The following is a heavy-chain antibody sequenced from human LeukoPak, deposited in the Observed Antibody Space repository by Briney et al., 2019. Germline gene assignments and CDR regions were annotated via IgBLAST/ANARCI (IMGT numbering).Heavy chain of an antibody. CDR2: IKQDGSEK. CDR1: GFTFSSYW. CDR3: ARDPTVSYYYYYMDV. D-gene: IGHD1-1*01. J-gene: IGHJ6*03. V-gene: IGHV3-7*01. Sequence: PGGSLRLSCAASGFTFSSYWMSWVRQAPGKGLEWVANIKQDGSEKYYVDSVKGRFTISRDNAKNTLYLQMNSLRAEDTAVYYCARDPTVSYYYYYMDVWGKGTTVTISS.